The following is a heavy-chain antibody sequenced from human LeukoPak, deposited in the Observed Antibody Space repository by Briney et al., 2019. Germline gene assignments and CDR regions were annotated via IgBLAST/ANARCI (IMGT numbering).Heavy chain of an antibody. CDR3: ARAGWWLRYFDY. Sequence: GGSLRLSCAASGFTFSSYEMNWVRQAPGKGLEWVSYISSSGSTIYYADSVKGRFTISRDNAKNSLYLQMNSLRAEDTAVYYCARAGWWLRYFDYWGQGTLVTVSS. CDR2: ISSSGSTI. V-gene: IGHV3-48*03. D-gene: IGHD5-12*01. J-gene: IGHJ4*02. CDR1: GFTFSSYE.